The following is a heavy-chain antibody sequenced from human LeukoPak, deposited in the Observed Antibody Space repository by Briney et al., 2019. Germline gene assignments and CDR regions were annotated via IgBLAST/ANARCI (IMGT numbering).Heavy chain of an antibody. CDR3: ARDSALSDYVWAFDY. D-gene: IGHD3-16*01. V-gene: IGHV7-4-1*02. Sequence: ASVKVSCKASGYTFTSYAMNWVRQAPGQGLEWMGWINTNTGNPTYAQGFTGRFVFSLDTSVSTAYLQISSLKAEDTAVYYCARDSALSDYVWAFDYWGQGTLVTVSS. CDR2: INTNTGNP. CDR1: GYTFTSYA. J-gene: IGHJ4*02.